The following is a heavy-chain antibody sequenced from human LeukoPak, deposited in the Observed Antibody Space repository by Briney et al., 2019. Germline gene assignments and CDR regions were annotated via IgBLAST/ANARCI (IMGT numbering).Heavy chain of an antibody. V-gene: IGHV4-59*08. CDR3: ARGRRYCSGGSCYRGAYYFDY. CDR2: IYYSGST. J-gene: IGHJ4*02. Sequence: SETLSLTCTVSGGSISSYYWSWIRQPPGKGLEWIGYIYYSGSTYYNPSLKSRVTIPVDTSKNQFSLKLSSVTAADTAVYYCARGRRYCSGGSCYRGAYYFDYWGQGTLVTVSS. D-gene: IGHD2-15*01. CDR1: GGSISSYY.